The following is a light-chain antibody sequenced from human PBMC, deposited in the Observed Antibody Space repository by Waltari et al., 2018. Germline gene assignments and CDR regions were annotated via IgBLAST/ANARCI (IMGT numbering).Light chain of an antibody. J-gene: IGKJ1*01. CDR1: QSVSRT. Sequence: EIVLTQSPGPLSLAPGERATLSCRARQSVSRTLAWYQQKPGQAPSLLIYAASTRATGIPDRFSGSGSGTDFSLTISRLEPEDFAVYYCQHYVRLPATFGQGTKVEIK. CDR3: QHYVRLPAT. V-gene: IGKV3-20*01. CDR2: AAS.